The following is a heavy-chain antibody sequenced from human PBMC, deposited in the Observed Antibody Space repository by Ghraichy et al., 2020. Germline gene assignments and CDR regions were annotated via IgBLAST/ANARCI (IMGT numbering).Heavy chain of an antibody. Sequence: SQTLSLTCAISGDSVSSNSAAWNWIRQSPSRGLEWLGRTYARSKWYNEYATSVKSRIIINPDTSKNQFSLQLNSVTPEDTAVYYCARDLTVGEYIAAFDIWGQGTTVTISS. CDR1: GDSVSSNSAA. V-gene: IGHV6-1*01. D-gene: IGHD1-26*01. CDR2: TYARSKWYN. J-gene: IGHJ3*02. CDR3: ARDLTVGEYIAAFDI.